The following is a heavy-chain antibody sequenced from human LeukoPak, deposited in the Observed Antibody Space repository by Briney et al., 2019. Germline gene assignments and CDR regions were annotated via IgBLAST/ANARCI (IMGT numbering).Heavy chain of an antibody. CDR2: IYSDGST. D-gene: IGHD1-26*01. CDR3: ARERGRGRDSPWFDY. CDR1: GFIVSGDF. V-gene: IGHV3-53*01. Sequence: GGSLRLSCAASGFIVSGDFMSWVRQAPGKGLEWVSVIYSDGSTYYADSVKGRFTTSRDNSKNTLDLQMTGLRAEDTAAYYCARERGRGRDSPWFDYWGQGTLVTVSS. J-gene: IGHJ4*02.